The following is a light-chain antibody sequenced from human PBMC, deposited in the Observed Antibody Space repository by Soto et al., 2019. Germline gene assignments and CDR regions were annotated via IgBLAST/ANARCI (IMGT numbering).Light chain of an antibody. CDR3: QNYNSYSEA. J-gene: IGKJ1*01. Sequence: DIQMTQYPSTLSASVGDRVTITCRASQSIISLLSWYHHKPCKAPKLLIYDASSLETGVPSRFSGSGSETDFTFTISSLQPDDFAPYYCQNYNSYSEAFGQGTKV. CDR2: DAS. V-gene: IGKV1-5*01. CDR1: QSIISL.